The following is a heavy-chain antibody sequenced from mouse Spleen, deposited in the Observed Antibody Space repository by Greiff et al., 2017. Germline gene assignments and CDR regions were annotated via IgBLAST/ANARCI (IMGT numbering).Heavy chain of an antibody. Sequence: QVQLQQSGAELVRPGASVTLSCKASGYTFTDYEMHWVKQTPVHGLEWIGAIDPETGGTAYNQKFKGKAILTADKSSSTAYMELRSLTSEDSAVYYCTRCRRYDFDYWGQGTTLTVSS. CDR3: TRCRRYDFDY. V-gene: IGHV1-15*01. CDR2: IDPETGGT. D-gene: IGHD2-14*01. J-gene: IGHJ2*01. CDR1: GYTFTDYE.